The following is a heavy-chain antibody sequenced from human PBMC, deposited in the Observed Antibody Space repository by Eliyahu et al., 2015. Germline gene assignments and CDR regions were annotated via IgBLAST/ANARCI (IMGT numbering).Heavy chain of an antibody. Sequence: EVQLLESGGGLVQPGGSLRLSCAASGXTFSSYAMNWVRQTPGXGLEWVSVISGSGGTTYYADSMEGRFTISRDNSKNTLYLQMNSLRAEDTAVYYCAKGVIVGRRYFDYWGQGTLVTVSS. J-gene: IGHJ4*02. V-gene: IGHV3-23*01. CDR1: GXTFSSYA. CDR2: ISGSGGTT. D-gene: IGHD6-6*01. CDR3: AKGVIVGRRYFDY.